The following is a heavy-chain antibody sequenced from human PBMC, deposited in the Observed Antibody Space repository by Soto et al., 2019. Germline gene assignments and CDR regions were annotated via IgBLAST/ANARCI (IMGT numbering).Heavy chain of an antibody. CDR3: ARGYDTALAPIF. CDR2: INHLTTT. Sequence: SETLSLTCAVSGGSFSSYHWSWIRQTPGKGLEWIGEINHLTTTNYNPSLKSRVIISLDTPKNQFSLKLSSVTAADTAVYYCARGYDTALAPIFWGQGILVTVSS. V-gene: IGHV4-34*01. J-gene: IGHJ4*02. D-gene: IGHD5-18*01. CDR1: GGSFSSYH.